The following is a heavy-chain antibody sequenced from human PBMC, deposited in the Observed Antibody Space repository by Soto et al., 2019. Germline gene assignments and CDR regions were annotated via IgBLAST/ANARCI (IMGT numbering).Heavy chain of an antibody. Sequence: GGSLRLSCAASGFTFSSYDMHWVRQATGKGLEWVSAIGTAGDTYYPGSVKGRFTISRENAKNSLYLQMNSLRAGDTAVYYCARGALRRLWLDCNSTSCYAGWYDPWSQGTLVTVSS. CDR3: ARGALRRLWLDCNSTSCYAGWYDP. V-gene: IGHV3-13*01. D-gene: IGHD2-2*01. CDR2: IGTAGDT. J-gene: IGHJ5*02. CDR1: GFTFSSYD.